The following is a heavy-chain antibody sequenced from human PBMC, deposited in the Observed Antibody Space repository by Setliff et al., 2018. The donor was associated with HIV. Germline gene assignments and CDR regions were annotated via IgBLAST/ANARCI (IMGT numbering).Heavy chain of an antibody. CDR3: ARSALEVRGDYYGTRPTFDY. J-gene: IGHJ4*02. V-gene: IGHV3-7*01. CDR1: GFNFRSFW. Sequence: AGSLRLSCAASGFNFRSFWMTWVRQPPGRGLEWVANIKQDGREKYYVDSVKGRFTISRDNAKNSLFLQMNSLRVEDTAVYYCARSALEVRGDYYGTRPTFDYWGQGTLVTVSS. CDR2: IKQDGREK. D-gene: IGHD3-10*01.